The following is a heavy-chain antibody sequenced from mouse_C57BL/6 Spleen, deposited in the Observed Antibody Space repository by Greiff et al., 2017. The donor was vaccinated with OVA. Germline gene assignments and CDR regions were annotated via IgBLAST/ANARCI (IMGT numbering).Heavy chain of an antibody. Sequence: VQLVESGPELVKPGASVKISCKASGYAFSSSWMNWVKQRPGKGLEWIGRIYPGDGDTNYNGKFKGKATLTADKSSSTAYMQLSSLTSEDSAVYFCARDTTVTYFDYWGQGTTLTVSS. D-gene: IGHD2-13*01. CDR2: IYPGDGDT. CDR3: ARDTTVTYFDY. V-gene: IGHV1-82*01. J-gene: IGHJ2*01. CDR1: GYAFSSSW.